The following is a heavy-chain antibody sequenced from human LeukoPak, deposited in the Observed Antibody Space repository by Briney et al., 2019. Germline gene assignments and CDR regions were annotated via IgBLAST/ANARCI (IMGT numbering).Heavy chain of an antibody. V-gene: IGHV3-23*01. CDR2: ISGSGDNT. CDR3: AKDFVVVPGNVNYFDS. Sequence: SGGSLRLSCAASGFTFDDYGMSWVRQAPGKGLEWVSAISGSGDNTYYADSVKGRFTVSRDNSKNTLYVQMKSLRAEDTAVYYCAKDFVVVPGNVNYFDSWGQGTLVTVSS. D-gene: IGHD2-21*02. J-gene: IGHJ4*02. CDR1: GFTFDDYG.